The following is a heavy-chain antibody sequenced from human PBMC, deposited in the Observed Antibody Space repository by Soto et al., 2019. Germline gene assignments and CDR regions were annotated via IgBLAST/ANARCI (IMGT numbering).Heavy chain of an antibody. CDR3: ARAYPQYYDFWSGYYPYFDY. D-gene: IGHD3-3*01. J-gene: IGHJ4*02. CDR2: ISGSGGST. CDR1: GFTFSSYA. V-gene: IGHV3-23*01. Sequence: GGSLRLSCAASGFTFSSYAMSWVRQATGKGLEWVSAISGSGGSTYYADSVKGRFTISRDNSKNTLYLQMNSLRAEDTAVYYCARAYPQYYDFWSGYYPYFDYWGQGTLVTVSS.